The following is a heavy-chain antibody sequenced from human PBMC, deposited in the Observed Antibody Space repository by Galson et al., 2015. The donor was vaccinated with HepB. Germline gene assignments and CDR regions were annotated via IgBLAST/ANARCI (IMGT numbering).Heavy chain of an antibody. D-gene: IGHD2-2*02. J-gene: IGHJ4*02. CDR1: GGSISSSSYY. CDR2: IYYSGST. V-gene: IGHV4-39*01. Sequence: SETLSLTCTVSGGSISSSSYYWGWIRQPPGKGLEWIGSIYYSGSTYYNPSLKSRVTISVDTSKNQFSLKLSSVTAADTAVYYCARPRVTRRDCSSTSCYTPWGYWGQGTLVTVSS. CDR3: ARPRVTRRDCSSTSCYTPWGY.